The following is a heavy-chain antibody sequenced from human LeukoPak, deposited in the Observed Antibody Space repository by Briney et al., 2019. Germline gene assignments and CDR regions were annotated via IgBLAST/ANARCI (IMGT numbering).Heavy chain of an antibody. V-gene: IGHV1-2*06. J-gene: IGHJ4*02. D-gene: IGHD6-13*01. CDR1: GYTFTGYY. CDR3: ARVGSSRGEWPTKDFDY. Sequence: GASVKVSCKAPGYTFTGYYMHWVRQAPGQGLEWMGRINPNSGGTNYAQKFQGRVTMTRDTSISTAYMELSRLRSDDTAVYYCARVGSSRGEWPTKDFDYWGQGTLVTVSS. CDR2: INPNSGGT.